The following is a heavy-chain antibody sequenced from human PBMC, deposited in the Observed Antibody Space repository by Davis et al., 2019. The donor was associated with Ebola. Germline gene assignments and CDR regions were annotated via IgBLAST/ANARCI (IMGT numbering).Heavy chain of an antibody. J-gene: IGHJ4*02. V-gene: IGHV1-69*04. CDR3: ARGTGTLDDY. D-gene: IGHD4-11*01. CDR1: GYTFTSYA. CDR2: IIPILGIA. Sequence: SVKVSCKASGYTFTSYAMHWVRQAPGQRLEWMGRIIPILGIANYAQKFQGRVTITADKSTSTAYMELSSLRSEDTAVYYCARGTGTLDDYWGQGTLVTVSS.